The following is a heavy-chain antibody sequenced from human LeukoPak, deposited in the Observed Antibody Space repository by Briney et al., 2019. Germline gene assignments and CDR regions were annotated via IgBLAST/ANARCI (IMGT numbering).Heavy chain of an antibody. V-gene: IGHV4-39*01. D-gene: IGHD3-22*01. J-gene: IGHJ4*02. Sequence: PPETLSLTCTVSGGSISSSSYYWGWIRQPPGKGLEWIGSIYYSGSTYYNPSLKSRVTISVDTSKNQFSLKLSSVTAADTAVYYCARRESGYRIDYWGQGTLVTVSS. CDR2: IYYSGST. CDR3: ARRESGYRIDY. CDR1: GGSISSSSYY.